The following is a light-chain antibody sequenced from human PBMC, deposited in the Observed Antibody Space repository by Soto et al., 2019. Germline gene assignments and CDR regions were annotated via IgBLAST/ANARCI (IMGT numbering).Light chain of an antibody. V-gene: IGKV1-5*03. J-gene: IGKJ1*01. Sequence: EIQMTQSPSTLSASVGERATITCRASQSINSCLAWYQQKPGEPPKLLIYKASSIESGVPPRFSGSGSGTAFTLTISSLQQDDVSTDYCQQYNSYSWTFGQGTKVEIK. CDR2: KAS. CDR3: QQYNSYSWT. CDR1: QSINSC.